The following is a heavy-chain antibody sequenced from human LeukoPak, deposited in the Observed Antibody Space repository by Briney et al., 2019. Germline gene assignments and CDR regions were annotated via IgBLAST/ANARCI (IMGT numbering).Heavy chain of an antibody. CDR2: IYHSGST. D-gene: IGHD4-17*01. J-gene: IGHJ4*02. CDR3: ARSRWSYGDLELFFDY. Sequence: PSETLSLTCAVSGGSISSGGYSWSWIRQPPGKGLEWIGYIYHSGSTYYNPSLKSRVTISVDRSKNQLSLKLSSVTAADTAVYYCARSRWSYGDLELFFDYWGQGTLVTVSS. CDR1: GGSISSGGYS. V-gene: IGHV4-30-2*01.